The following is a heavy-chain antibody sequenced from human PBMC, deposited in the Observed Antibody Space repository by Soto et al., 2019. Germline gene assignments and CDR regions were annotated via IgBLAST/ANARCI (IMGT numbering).Heavy chain of an antibody. CDR3: AREGGRRLWFGELSWFDP. CDR1: GGTFSSYA. V-gene: IGHV1-69*13. D-gene: IGHD3-10*01. CDR2: IIPIFGTA. Sequence: SVKVSCKASGGTFSSYAISWVRQAPGQGXEWMGGIIPIFGTANYAQKFQGRVTITADESTSTAYMELSSLRSEDTAVYYCAREGGRRLWFGELSWFDPWGQGTLVTVSS. J-gene: IGHJ5*02.